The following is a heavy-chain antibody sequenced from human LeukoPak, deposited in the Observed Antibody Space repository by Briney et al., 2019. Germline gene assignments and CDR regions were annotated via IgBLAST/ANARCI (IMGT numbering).Heavy chain of an antibody. D-gene: IGHD1-7*01. J-gene: IGHJ4*02. CDR1: GFTFSSRG. Sequence: GGSLRLSCAASGFTFSSRGMHWVRQAPGKGLEWVAYVLSDGIRKYYADSGNGRFTISRDDSKNTLFLQMNSLRPEATALYYCAKDFNWDCDYWGQGTLVTVSS. CDR2: VLSDGIRK. CDR3: AKDFNWDCDY. V-gene: IGHV3-30*02.